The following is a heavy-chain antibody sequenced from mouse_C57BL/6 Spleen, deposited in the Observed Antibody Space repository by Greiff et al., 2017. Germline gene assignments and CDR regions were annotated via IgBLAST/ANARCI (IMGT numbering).Heavy chain of an antibody. CDR3: ARTDYYGSRSWFAY. Sequence: VQLQQPGAELVMPGASVKLSCKASGYTFTSYWMHWVKQRSGQGLEWIGEIDPSDSYTNYNQKFKGKSTLTVDKSSSTAYMQLSSLTSEDSAVYYCARTDYYGSRSWFAYWGQGTLVTVSA. CDR1: GYTFTSYW. CDR2: IDPSDSYT. J-gene: IGHJ3*01. D-gene: IGHD1-1*01. V-gene: IGHV1-69*01.